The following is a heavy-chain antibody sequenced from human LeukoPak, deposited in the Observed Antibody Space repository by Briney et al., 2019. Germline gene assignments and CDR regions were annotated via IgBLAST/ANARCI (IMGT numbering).Heavy chain of an antibody. CDR1: GGSISSGDYY. J-gene: IGHJ5*02. CDR2: IYYSGST. V-gene: IGHV4-30-4*01. D-gene: IGHD3-10*01. CDR3: ARRFYYGSNWFDP. Sequence: SETLSLTCTVSGGSISSGDYYWSWIRQPPGKGLEWIGYIYYSGSTYCNPSLKSRVTISVDTSKNQFSLKLSSVTAADTAVYYCARRFYYGSNWFDPWGQGTLVTVSS.